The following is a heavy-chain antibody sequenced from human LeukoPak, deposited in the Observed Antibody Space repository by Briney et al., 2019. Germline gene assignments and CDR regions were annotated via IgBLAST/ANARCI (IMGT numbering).Heavy chain of an antibody. CDR2: ISDSGVDT. J-gene: IGHJ4*02. CDR3: AKTGRELGRGADFDY. V-gene: IGHV3-23*01. Sequence: PGGSLRLSSAASGFTYSRYAMRGVRQAPGRGLEWVSTISDSGVDTYYADSVKGRFTISRDNSKNTLYLQMSSLRAKDTAVYYCAKTGRELGRGADFDYWGQGTLVTVSS. D-gene: IGHD1-26*01. CDR1: GFTYSRYA.